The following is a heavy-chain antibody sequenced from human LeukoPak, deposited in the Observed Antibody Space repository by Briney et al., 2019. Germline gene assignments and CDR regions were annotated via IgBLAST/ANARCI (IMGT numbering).Heavy chain of an antibody. D-gene: IGHD2-2*01. CDR3: ARILKGDIVVVPPAMPAWFDP. CDR2: INPNSGGT. CDR1: GYTFTGYY. J-gene: IGHJ5*02. Sequence: SVKVSCKASGYTFTGYYMHWVRQAPGQGLELMGWINPNSGGTNYAQKFQGRVTMTRDTSISTAYMELSRLRSDDTAVYYCARILKGDIVVVPPAMPAWFDPWGQGTLVTVSS. V-gene: IGHV1-2*02.